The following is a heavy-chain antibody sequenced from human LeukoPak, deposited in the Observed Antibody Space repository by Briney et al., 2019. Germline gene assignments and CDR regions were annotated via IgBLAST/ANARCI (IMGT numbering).Heavy chain of an antibody. CDR1: GYTSTSYY. V-gene: IGHV1-46*03. Sequence: ASVKVSCKASGYTSTSYYMHWVRQAPGQGLEWMGIINPSGGSTSYAQKFQGRVTISVDTSKNQFSLKMSSVTAADTAVHYCATRYYYDSSGHGAFDIWGQGTMVTVSS. D-gene: IGHD3-22*01. CDR3: ATRYYYDSSGHGAFDI. J-gene: IGHJ3*02. CDR2: INPSGGST.